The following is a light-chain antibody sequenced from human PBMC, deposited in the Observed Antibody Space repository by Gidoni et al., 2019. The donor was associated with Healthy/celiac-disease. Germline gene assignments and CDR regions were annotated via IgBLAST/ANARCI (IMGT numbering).Light chain of an antibody. V-gene: IGKV1-33*01. Sequence: DIQMTQSPSSMSASVGDRVTITCHASQDISNYLNLYQQKPGKAPKFLIYDASNLETRVPSRFSGSGSGTDFTLTISSLQPEDIATYYCQQYDNLPPSITFGQGTRLEIK. CDR2: DAS. CDR3: QQYDNLPPSIT. J-gene: IGKJ5*01. CDR1: QDISNY.